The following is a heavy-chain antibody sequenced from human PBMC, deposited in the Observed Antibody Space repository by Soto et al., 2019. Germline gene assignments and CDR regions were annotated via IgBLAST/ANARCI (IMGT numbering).Heavy chain of an antibody. CDR3: ARDYYYGSGSYYNPDYYYYYMDV. D-gene: IGHD3-10*01. Sequence: LRLSCAASGFTVSSNYMSWVRQAPGKGLEWVSVIYSGGSTYYADSVKGRFTISRDNSKNTLYLQMNSLRAEDTAVYYCARDYYYGSGSYYNPDYYYYYMDVWGKGTTVTVSS. CDR1: GFTVSSNY. V-gene: IGHV3-66*01. CDR2: IYSGGST. J-gene: IGHJ6*03.